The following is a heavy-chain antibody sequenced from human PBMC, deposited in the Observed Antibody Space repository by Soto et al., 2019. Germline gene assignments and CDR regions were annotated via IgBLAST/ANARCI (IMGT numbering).Heavy chain of an antibody. CDR1: GYTFTSYA. CDR3: ARARATIAAAAIFDC. D-gene: IGHD6-13*01. CDR2: INAGNGNT. Sequence: ASVKVSCKASGYTFTSYAMHWVRQAPGQRLEWMGWINAGNGNTKYSQKFQGRVTITRDTSASTAYMELSSLRSEDTAVYYCARARATIAAAAIFDCWGQGTLVTVSS. J-gene: IGHJ4*02. V-gene: IGHV1-3*01.